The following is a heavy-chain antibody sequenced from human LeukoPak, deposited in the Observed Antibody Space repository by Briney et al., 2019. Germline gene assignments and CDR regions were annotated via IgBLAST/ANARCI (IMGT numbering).Heavy chain of an antibody. CDR3: ASWIDYYDSSEDASPVDY. D-gene: IGHD3-22*01. J-gene: IGHJ4*02. Sequence: SVKVSCKASGDTFSSYAISLVRQAPGQGLEWMGRIIPILGIANYAQKFQGRVTITADKSTSTAYMELSSLRSEDTAVYYCASWIDYYDSSEDASPVDYWGQGTLVTVSS. CDR1: GDTFSSYA. CDR2: IIPILGIA. V-gene: IGHV1-69*04.